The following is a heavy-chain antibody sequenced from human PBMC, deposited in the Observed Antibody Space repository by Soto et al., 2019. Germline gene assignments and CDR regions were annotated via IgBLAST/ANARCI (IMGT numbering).Heavy chain of an antibody. CDR1: GFTFSSYG. J-gene: IGHJ6*02. V-gene: IGHV3-30*03. CDR3: ARRGFMVRGSGYYGMDV. D-gene: IGHD3-10*01. Sequence: PGGSLRLSCAASGFTFSSYGMHWVRQAPGKGLEWVAVISYDGSNKYYADSVKGRFTISRDNSKNTLYLQMNSLRAEDTAVYYCARRGFMVRGSGYYGMDVWGQGTTVTVSS. CDR2: ISYDGSNK.